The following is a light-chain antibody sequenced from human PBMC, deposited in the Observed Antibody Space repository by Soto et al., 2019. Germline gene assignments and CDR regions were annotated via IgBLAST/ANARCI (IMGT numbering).Light chain of an antibody. Sequence: VVSKSASPLTLSPGERATLSCRASPRVSTSFIAWYQQKPGQAPRLLMYGASNRATGIPDRFSGSGSGTDFTLIISRLEPVDFAVYYCQQYGGSPPVGTFGGGTKVDIK. J-gene: IGKJ4*01. CDR2: GAS. V-gene: IGKV3-20*01. CDR1: PRVSTSF. CDR3: QQYGGSPPVGT.